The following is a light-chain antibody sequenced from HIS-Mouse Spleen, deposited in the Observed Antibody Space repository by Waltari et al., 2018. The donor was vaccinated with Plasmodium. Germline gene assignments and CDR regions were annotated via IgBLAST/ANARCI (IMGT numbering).Light chain of an antibody. J-gene: IGLJ3*02. CDR3: CSYAGSYTLV. Sequence: QSALTQPRSVSGSPGQSVTISCTGTSSDVGGYNYVSLYQQHPGKAPKPMIYDVSKRPSGVPDRFSGSKSGNPASLTISGLQAEDEADYYCCSYAGSYTLVFGGGTKLTVL. CDR1: SSDVGGYNY. V-gene: IGLV2-11*01. CDR2: DVS.